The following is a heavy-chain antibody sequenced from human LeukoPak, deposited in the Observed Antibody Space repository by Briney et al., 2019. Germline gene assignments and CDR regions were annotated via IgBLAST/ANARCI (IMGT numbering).Heavy chain of an antibody. CDR1: GFRFSDYY. J-gene: IGHJ4*02. CDR3: ARDQFLDS. CDR2: ISRGGNSK. V-gene: IGHV3-11*01. Sequence: GGSLRLSCAASGFRFSDYYMSWIRQAPGKGLEWVSSISRGGNSKYSADSVKGRFTISRDNAKNSLDLQMDSLRPEDTAAYYCARDQFLDSWGQGTLVTVSS.